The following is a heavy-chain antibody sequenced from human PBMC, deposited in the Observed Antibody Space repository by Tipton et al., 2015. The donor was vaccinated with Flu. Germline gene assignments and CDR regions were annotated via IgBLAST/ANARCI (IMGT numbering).Heavy chain of an antibody. CDR1: GFTFSNAW. CDR2: IKDKSDGGTT. J-gene: IGHJ3*01. Sequence: AVSGFTFSNAWMSWVRQAPGKGLEWIGRIKDKSDGGTTDYAAPVKGRFTISRDDSEYTLYLQMNSLKTEDTAVYYCASNTRGSVCDVWGQGAMVTVSS. V-gene: IGHV3-15*01. CDR3: ASNTRGSVCDV. D-gene: IGHD1-26*01.